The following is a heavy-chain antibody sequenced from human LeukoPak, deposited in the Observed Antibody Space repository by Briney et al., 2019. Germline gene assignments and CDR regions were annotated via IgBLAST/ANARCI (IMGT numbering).Heavy chain of an antibody. D-gene: IGHD4/OR15-4a*01. CDR1: GFTVSSNY. CDR2: IYSDNT. J-gene: IGHJ4*02. CDR3: ARRAGAYSHPYDY. Sequence: GGSLSLSCAASGFTVSSNYMTWVRQAPGKGLEWVSFIYSDNTHYSDSVKGRFTISRDNSKNTLYLQMNSLRAEDTAVYYCARRAGAYSHPYDYWGQGTLVTVSS. V-gene: IGHV3-53*01.